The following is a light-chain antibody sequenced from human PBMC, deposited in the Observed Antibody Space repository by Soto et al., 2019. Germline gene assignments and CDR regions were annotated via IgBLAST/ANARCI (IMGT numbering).Light chain of an antibody. CDR3: AVWDGSLNVVV. J-gene: IGLJ2*01. V-gene: IGLV1-44*01. CDR1: TSNIGTNP. Sequence: QSVLTQPPSASGTPGQRVTISCSGSTSNIGTNPVNWYQHLPGTAPKLLIYTNTQRPSGVPDRFSGSKSGTSASLAVSGLQSEDEGDYYCAVWDGSLNVVVFGGGTKLTAL. CDR2: TNT.